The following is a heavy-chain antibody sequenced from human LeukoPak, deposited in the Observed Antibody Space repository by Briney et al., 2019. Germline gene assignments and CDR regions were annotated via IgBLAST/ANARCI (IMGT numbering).Heavy chain of an antibody. CDR1: GGSISTYY. Sequence: SETLSLTCTVSGGSISTYYWAWIRQPAGKGLEWIGRVDSSGSTNYNPSLKSRVTMSVDTSKNQFSLRLSSVTAADTAVYYCARDWTGTPLGQLIDYWGQGTLVTVSS. J-gene: IGHJ4*02. CDR3: ARDWTGTPLGQLIDY. D-gene: IGHD1-1*01. CDR2: VDSSGST. V-gene: IGHV4-4*07.